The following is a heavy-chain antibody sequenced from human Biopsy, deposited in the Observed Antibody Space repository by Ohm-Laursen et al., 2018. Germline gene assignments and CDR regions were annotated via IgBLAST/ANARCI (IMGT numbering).Heavy chain of an antibody. Sequence: ASVKVSCKASGFSFTGYYIHWVRQAPGQGLEWMGWISAYNGHTKFARKFRDRVTMTTDTSTTTAYMDLRSLRSDDTAVYYCARDPHGEGRDYGSYFDYWGQGTLVTVSS. CDR3: ARDPHGEGRDYGSYFDY. J-gene: IGHJ4*02. D-gene: IGHD4-17*01. CDR1: GFSFTGYY. V-gene: IGHV1-18*04. CDR2: ISAYNGHT.